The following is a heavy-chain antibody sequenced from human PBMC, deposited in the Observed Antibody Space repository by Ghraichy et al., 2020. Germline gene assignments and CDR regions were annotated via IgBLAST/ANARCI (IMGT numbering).Heavy chain of an antibody. J-gene: IGHJ5*02. Sequence: GSLRLSCSASGFTFRTYAMYWVRRAPGTGPEYVSAFGSGGLTTDYADSVKGRFAISRDSSQRTVYLQMSSLRPDDTAMYYCVRVVPRKQSWLGYADLWGQGTLVTVSS. CDR2: FGSGGLTT. CDR1: GFTFRTYA. CDR3: VRVVPRKQSWLGYADL. D-gene: IGHD5-18*01. V-gene: IGHV3-64D*06.